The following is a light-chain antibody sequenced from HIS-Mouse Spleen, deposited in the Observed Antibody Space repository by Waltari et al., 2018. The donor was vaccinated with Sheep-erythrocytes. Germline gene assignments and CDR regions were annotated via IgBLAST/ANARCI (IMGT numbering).Light chain of an antibody. CDR2: EVS. V-gene: IGLV2-8*01. CDR3: SSYAGSNNWV. J-gene: IGLJ3*02. CDR1: SSDVGGYNS. Sequence: QSALTQPPSASGSPGQSVTISCTGTSSDVGGYNSVSWYQQHPGNAPKLMIYEVSKRPSGVTDRFSGSKSGNTASLTVSGLQAEDEADYYCSSYAGSNNWVFGGGTKLTVL.